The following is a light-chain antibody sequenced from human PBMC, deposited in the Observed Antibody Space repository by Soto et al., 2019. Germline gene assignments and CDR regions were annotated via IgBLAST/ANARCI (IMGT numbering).Light chain of an antibody. CDR2: GAS. CDR3: QQYGSSRT. CDR1: QGVSSSY. Sequence: EIGLTQSRGTLSLSPGERASLSCRASQGVSSSYSAWYQQKPGQALRLLIYGASSRATGIPDRFSGSGSGTDFTLTISRLEPEDFAVYYCQQYGSSRTFGQGTKVDI. V-gene: IGKV3-20*01. J-gene: IGKJ1*01.